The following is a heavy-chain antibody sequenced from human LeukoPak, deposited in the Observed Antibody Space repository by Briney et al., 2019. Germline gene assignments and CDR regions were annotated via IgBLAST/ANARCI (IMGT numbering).Heavy chain of an antibody. CDR1: GFTFSSYS. CDR2: ISSSSSYI. D-gene: IGHD3-3*01. Sequence: GGSLRLSCAASGFTFSSYSMTWVRQAPGKGLEWVSSISSSSSYIYYADSVKGRFTISRDNAKNSLYLQMNSLRAEDTAVYYCASYVLRFLEWLLDDAFDIWGQGTMVTVSS. V-gene: IGHV3-21*01. J-gene: IGHJ3*02. CDR3: ASYVLRFLEWLLDDAFDI.